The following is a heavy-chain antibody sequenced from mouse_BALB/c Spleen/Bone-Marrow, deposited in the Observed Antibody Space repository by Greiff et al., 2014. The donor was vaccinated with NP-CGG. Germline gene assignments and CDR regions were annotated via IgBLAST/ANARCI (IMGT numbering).Heavy chain of an antibody. CDR2: IDPANGNT. D-gene: IGHD2-4*01. Sequence: DVQLQESGAELVKPGASVKLSCTASGFNIKDTYMHWVKQRPEQGLEWIGRIDPANGNTKYDPKFQGKATITADTSSNTAYLQLSSLTSEDTAVYYCARGYYDYVYAMDYWGQGTSVTASS. CDR1: GFNIKDTY. J-gene: IGHJ4*01. CDR3: ARGYYDYVYAMDY. V-gene: IGHV14-3*02.